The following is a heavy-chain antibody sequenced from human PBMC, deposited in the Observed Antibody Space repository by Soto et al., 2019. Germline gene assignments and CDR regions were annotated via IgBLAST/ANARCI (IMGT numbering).Heavy chain of an antibody. CDR1: ELPVINNY. D-gene: IGHD1-1*01. J-gene: IGHJ4*02. CDR2: IYSGDTT. Sequence: EVQLVESGGGLVQPGGPLGFPGGFFELPVINNYSGWVRQPPGRELEGVSVIYSGDTTYYADSVKGRFTVSRDISKNTLYLQMNSLRAEDTAVFYCARFAFNSRFDFWGQGTLVTVSS. V-gene: IGHV3-66*01. CDR3: ARFAFNSRFDF.